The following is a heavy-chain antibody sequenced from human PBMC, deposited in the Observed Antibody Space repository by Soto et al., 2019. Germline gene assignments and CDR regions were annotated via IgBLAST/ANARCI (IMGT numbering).Heavy chain of an antibody. D-gene: IGHD6-13*01. CDR3: ARGRRYSSSWPRSYYFDY. CDR2: INHSGST. Sequence: SETLSLTCAVYGGSFSGYYWSWIRQPPGKELEWIGEINHSGSTNYNPSLKSRVTISVDTSKNQFSLKLSSVTAADTAVYYCARGRRYSSSWPRSYYFDYWGQGTLVTVSS. V-gene: IGHV4-34*01. J-gene: IGHJ4*02. CDR1: GGSFSGYY.